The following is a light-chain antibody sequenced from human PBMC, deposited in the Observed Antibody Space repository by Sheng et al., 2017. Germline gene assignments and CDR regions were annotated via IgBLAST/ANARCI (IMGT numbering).Light chain of an antibody. V-gene: IGKV3-20*01. Sequence: PGEEATLYCRASQSVNTDSLAWYQQKPGQAPRLLIYGASTRATGVPDRFSGSGSGTDFTLNVSRLEPGDFAIYYCQQYGSSLRTFGQGTKVEIK. CDR2: GAS. CDR3: QQYGSSLRT. CDR1: QSVNTDS. J-gene: IGKJ1*01.